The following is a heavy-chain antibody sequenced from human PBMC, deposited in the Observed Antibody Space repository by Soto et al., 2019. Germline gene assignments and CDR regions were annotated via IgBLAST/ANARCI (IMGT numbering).Heavy chain of an antibody. CDR2: INSDGTRT. D-gene: IGHD5-12*01. CDR3: TTVATHSYNWLDP. V-gene: IGHV3-74*01. J-gene: IGHJ5*02. Sequence: EVQLVESGGTLVQPGGSLRLSCAASGFTFNTYWMHWVRQAPGTGLVWVSRINSDGTRTTYADSVKGRFTISRDNAKNMVYLQMNSLRAEDTAVYYCTTVATHSYNWLDPWGQGTLVTVSS. CDR1: GFTFNTYW.